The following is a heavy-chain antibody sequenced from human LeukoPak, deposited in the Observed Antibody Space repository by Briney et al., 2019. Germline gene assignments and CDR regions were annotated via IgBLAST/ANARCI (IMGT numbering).Heavy chain of an antibody. V-gene: IGHV1-8*01. D-gene: IGHD3-10*01. J-gene: IGHJ4*02. CDR1: GYTFTSYD. CDR3: ARGLTYYCASGTVVYFDY. CDR2: MNPNSGDT. Sequence: GVSVKVSCKASGYTFTSYDINWVRQATGQGLEWMGWMNPNSGDTGYAQKFQGRVTMTRNTSISTAYMELSSLRSDDTAVYYCARGLTYYCASGTVVYFDYWGQGTLVTVSS.